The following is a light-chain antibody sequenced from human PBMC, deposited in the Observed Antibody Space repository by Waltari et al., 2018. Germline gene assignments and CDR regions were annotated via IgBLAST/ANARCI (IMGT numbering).Light chain of an antibody. J-gene: IGLJ3*02. Sequence: QSALTPPAPVSGSPGQSITISCTGTSSDVGGYNYVPWYQQHPGKAPKLIIYDVSNRPSGVSNRFSGSRSGNTASLTISGLQTEDEADYYCISYTSSSTWVFGGGTKLTVL. CDR1: SSDVGGYNY. CDR3: ISYTSSSTWV. CDR2: DVS. V-gene: IGLV2-14*03.